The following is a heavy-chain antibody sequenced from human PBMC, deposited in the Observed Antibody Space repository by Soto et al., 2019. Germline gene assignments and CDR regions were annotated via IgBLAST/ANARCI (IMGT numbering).Heavy chain of an antibody. V-gene: IGHV5-51*01. D-gene: IGHD6-13*01. J-gene: IGHJ4*02. Sequence: GSLKISCKGSGYSFTSYWIGWVRQMPGKGLEWMGIIYPGDSDTRYSPSFQGQVTISADKSISTAYLQWSSLKASDTAMYYCARWKGAAAGFYYFDYWGQGTLVTVSS. CDR1: GYSFTSYW. CDR3: ARWKGAAAGFYYFDY. CDR2: IYPGDSDT.